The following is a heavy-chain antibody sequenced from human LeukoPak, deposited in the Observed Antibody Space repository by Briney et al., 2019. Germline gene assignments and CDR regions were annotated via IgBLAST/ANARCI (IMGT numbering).Heavy chain of an antibody. D-gene: IGHD3-3*01. J-gene: IGHJ4*02. CDR2: IRYDGSNK. V-gene: IGHV3-30*02. CDR3: AKGILRFLEWCFDY. Sequence: GGSLRLSCAASGVTFSSFGMHWVGQAPVKGLEWVSFIRYDGSNKYYADPVKGRFTISRDNSKNTLHLQMNSLRAEDTAVYYCAKGILRFLEWCFDYWGQGTLVTVSS. CDR1: GVTFSSFG.